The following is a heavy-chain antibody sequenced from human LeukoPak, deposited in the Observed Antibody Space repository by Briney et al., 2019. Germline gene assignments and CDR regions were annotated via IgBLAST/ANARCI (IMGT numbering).Heavy chain of an antibody. D-gene: IGHD3-3*01. CDR1: NGSIGFYL. J-gene: IGHJ5*02. V-gene: IGHV4-4*07. CDR2: INGNGGT. Sequence: TSETLSLTCTVSNGSIGFYLWSWIRQPAGKGLEWIGRINGNGGTNYNPSLKSRVTMSVDTSKSQFSLKLTSVTAADTSVYYCVRDELRTTWSSSWDPWGQRSLV. CDR3: VRDELRTTWSSSWDP.